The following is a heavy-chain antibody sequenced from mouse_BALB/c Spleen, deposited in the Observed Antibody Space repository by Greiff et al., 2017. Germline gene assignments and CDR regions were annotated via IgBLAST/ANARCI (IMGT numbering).Heavy chain of an antibody. CDR1: GYTFTSYR. CDR2: INPSNGRT. CDR3: ARRGPREAMDY. Sequence: QVHVKQPGAELVKPGASVKLSCKASGYTFTSYRMHWVKQRPGQGLEWIGEINPSNGRTNYNEKFKSKATLTVDKSSSTAYMQLSSLTSEDSAVYYCARRGPREAMDYWGQGTSVTVSS. J-gene: IGHJ4*01. V-gene: IGHV1S81*02.